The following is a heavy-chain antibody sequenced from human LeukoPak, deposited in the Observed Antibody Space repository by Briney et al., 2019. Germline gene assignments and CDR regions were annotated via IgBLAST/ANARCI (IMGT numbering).Heavy chain of an antibody. D-gene: IGHD1-26*01. Sequence: GGALRLSCAASGFRFSGHYMSWIRQAPGKGLEWISYITNSGDFVNYADSVKGRFTISRDNAKNSLYLQMNSLRAEDTAVYYCAREARATPDFWGQGTVVTVSS. V-gene: IGHV3-11*01. CDR3: AREARATPDF. CDR2: ITNSGDFV. J-gene: IGHJ4*02. CDR1: GFRFSGHY.